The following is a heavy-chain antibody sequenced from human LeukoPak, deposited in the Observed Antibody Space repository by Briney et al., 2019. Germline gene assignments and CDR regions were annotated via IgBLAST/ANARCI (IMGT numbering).Heavy chain of an antibody. CDR3: AKDLVWFGELFI. CDR1: GFTFSSYG. V-gene: IGHV3-33*06. Sequence: GGSLRLSCAASGFTFSSYGMHWVRQAPGKGLEWVAVIWYGGSNKYYADSVKGRFTISRDNSKNTLYLQMNSLRAEDTAVYYCAKDLVWFGELFIWGQGTMVTVSS. CDR2: IWYGGSNK. J-gene: IGHJ3*02. D-gene: IGHD3-10*01.